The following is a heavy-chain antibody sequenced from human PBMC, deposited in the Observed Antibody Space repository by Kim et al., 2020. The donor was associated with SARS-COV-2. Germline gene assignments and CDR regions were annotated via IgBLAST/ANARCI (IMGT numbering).Heavy chain of an antibody. Sequence: SVKVSCKASGGTFSSYAISWVRQAPGQGLEWMGGIIPIFGTANYAQKFQGRVTITADESTSTAYMELSSLRSEDTAVYYCARGGYSGSYWEDYYYYGMDVWGQGTTVTVSS. CDR2: IIPIFGTA. CDR1: GGTFSSYA. V-gene: IGHV1-69*13. D-gene: IGHD1-26*01. CDR3: ARGGYSGSYWEDYYYYGMDV. J-gene: IGHJ6*02.